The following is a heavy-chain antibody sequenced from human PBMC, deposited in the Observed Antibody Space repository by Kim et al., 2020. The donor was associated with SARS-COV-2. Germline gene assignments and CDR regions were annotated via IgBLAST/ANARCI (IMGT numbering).Heavy chain of an antibody. V-gene: IGHV1-58*01. CDR3: AAESRWFGELLVY. D-gene: IGHD3-10*01. CDR1: GFTFTSSA. J-gene: IGHJ4*02. Sequence: SVKVSCKASGFTFTSSAVQWVLQARGQRLEWIGWIVVVSGNTNYAQKFQERVTITRDMSTSTAYMELSSLRSEDTAVYYCAAESRWFGELLVYWGQGTLVTVSS. CDR2: IVVVSGNT.